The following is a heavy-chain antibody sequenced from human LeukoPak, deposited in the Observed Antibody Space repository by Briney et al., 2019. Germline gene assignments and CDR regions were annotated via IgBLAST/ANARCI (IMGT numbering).Heavy chain of an antibody. CDR2: LYSDGNT. J-gene: IGHJ4*02. D-gene: IGHD1-14*01. CDR1: GFTIITND. Sequence: GGSLRLSCAASGFTIITNDMTWVRQAPGKGLEWVSVLYSDGNTKYADSVQGPFTISRDNSKNTLYLEMNSLSPDDTAVYYCARGVEPLAANTLAYWGQGTLVTVSS. CDR3: ARGVEPLAANTLAY. V-gene: IGHV3-53*01.